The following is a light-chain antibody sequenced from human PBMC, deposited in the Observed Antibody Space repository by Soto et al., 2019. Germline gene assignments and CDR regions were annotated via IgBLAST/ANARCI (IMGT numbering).Light chain of an antibody. J-gene: IGKJ4*01. V-gene: IGKV3-20*01. CDR1: QGVSSRY. CDR3: QQYGISPRLT. Sequence: EIVLTQSPGTLSLSPGERATLFGRASQGVSSRYLAWYQQKPVQAPRLLISGASDRATGIPDRFSGSGSGTDFTLTISRLEPEDFAVYYCQQYGISPRLTFGGGTKGEMK. CDR2: GAS.